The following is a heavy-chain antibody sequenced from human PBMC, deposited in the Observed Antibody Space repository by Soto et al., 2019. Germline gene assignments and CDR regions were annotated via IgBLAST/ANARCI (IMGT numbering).Heavy chain of an antibody. Sequence: QITLNESGPTQVKPRQTLTLTCTFSGFSLTTSGVGVCWLRQSPGKAPEWLALIYWDDDKRYSPSLKSRLTTTKDTSKNQVVLTMADLVPADTATYYCAHRVLRTVFGLVTTTAIYFDFWGQGTPVAVSS. CDR1: GFSLTTSGVG. CDR3: AHRVLRTVFGLVTTTAIYFDF. V-gene: IGHV2-5*02. D-gene: IGHD3-3*01. J-gene: IGHJ4*02. CDR2: IYWDDDK.